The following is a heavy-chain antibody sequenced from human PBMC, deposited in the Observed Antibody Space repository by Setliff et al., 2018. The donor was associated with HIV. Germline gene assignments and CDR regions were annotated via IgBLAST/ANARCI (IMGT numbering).Heavy chain of an antibody. D-gene: IGHD3-10*01. CDR3: ARVDYGSGSFDY. CDR1: GGTFSSYA. J-gene: IGHJ4*02. Sequence: SVKVSCKASGGTFSSYAISWVRQAPGQGLEWMGGIIPIFGTANYAQKFQGRVTITADESTSPAYMELSSLRSEDAAVYYCARVDYGSGSFDYWGQGTLVTVSS. CDR2: IIPIFGTA. V-gene: IGHV1-69*13.